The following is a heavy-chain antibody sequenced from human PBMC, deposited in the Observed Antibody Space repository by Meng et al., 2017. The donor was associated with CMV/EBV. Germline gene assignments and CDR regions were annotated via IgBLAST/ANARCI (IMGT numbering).Heavy chain of an antibody. V-gene: IGHV2-70*04. CDR1: GFSLSTSGVG. J-gene: IGHJ4*02. D-gene: IGHD3-22*01. CDR3: ARIADSSGYFDY. CDR2: IDWDDDK. Sequence: SGPTLVKPTQTLTLTCTFSGFSLSTSGVGVGWIRQPPGKALEWLARIDWDDDKFYSTSLKTRLTISKDTSKNQVVLTMTNMDPVDTATYYCARIADSSGYFDYWGQGTLVTVSS.